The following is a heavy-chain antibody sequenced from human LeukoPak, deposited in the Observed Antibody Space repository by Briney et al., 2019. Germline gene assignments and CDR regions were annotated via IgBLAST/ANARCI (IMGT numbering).Heavy chain of an antibody. V-gene: IGHV3-9*01. CDR2: ISWNSGSI. CDR1: GFTFDDYA. J-gene: IGHJ4*02. CDR3: AKESQPVYSSSWYGVNFDY. D-gene: IGHD6-13*01. Sequence: GGSLRLSCAASGFTFDDYAMHCVRQAPGKGLEWVSGISWNSGSIGYADSVKGRFTVSRDNAKNSLYLQMNSLRAEDTALYYCAKESQPVYSSSWYGVNFDYWGQGTLVTVSS.